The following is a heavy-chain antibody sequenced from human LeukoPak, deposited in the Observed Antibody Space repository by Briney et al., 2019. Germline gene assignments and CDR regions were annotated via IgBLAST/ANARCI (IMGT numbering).Heavy chain of an antibody. CDR1: GYTSTSYY. Sequence: GASVKVSCKASGYTSTSYYMHWVRQAPGQGLEWMGIINPSGGSTSYAQKFQGRVTMTRDTSTSTVYMELSSLRSEDTAMFYCARAGGLGYFDYWGQGTLVTVSS. D-gene: IGHD1-14*01. V-gene: IGHV1-46*01. CDR3: ARAGGLGYFDY. J-gene: IGHJ4*02. CDR2: INPSGGST.